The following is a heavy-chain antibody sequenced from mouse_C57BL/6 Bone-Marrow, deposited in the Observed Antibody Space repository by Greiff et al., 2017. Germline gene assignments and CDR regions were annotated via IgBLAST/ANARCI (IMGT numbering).Heavy chain of an antibody. J-gene: IGHJ4*01. V-gene: IGHV1-9*01. CDR1: GYTFTGYW. CDR3: ASSYAMDY. CDR2: IIPGSGST. Sequence: VKLMESGAELMKPGASVKLSCKATGYTFTGYWIEWVKQRPGHGLEWIGEIIPGSGSTNYNEKIKGKATLTADTSSNTAYMQLSSLTTEDSAIYYCASSYAMDYWGEGTSVTVSS.